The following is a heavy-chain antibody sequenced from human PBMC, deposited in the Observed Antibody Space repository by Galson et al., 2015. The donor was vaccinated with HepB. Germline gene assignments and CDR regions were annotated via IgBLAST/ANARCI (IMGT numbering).Heavy chain of an antibody. J-gene: IGHJ4*02. D-gene: IGHD5-18*01. CDR3: ALHSGYSYDFDY. CDR2: IYPGDSDT. CDR1: GSIFANYW. V-gene: IGHV5-51*01. Sequence: QSGAAVKKPGESLKISCKGSGSIFANYWIGWVRQMPGRGLEWMGIIYPGDSDTRYSPSFQGQVTISADKSISTAYLQWSSLKASDTAMYYCALHSGYSYDFDYWGQGTLVTVSS.